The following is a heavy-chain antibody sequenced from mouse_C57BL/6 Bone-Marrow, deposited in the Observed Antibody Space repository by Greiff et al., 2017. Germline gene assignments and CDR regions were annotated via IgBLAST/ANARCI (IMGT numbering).Heavy chain of an antibody. CDR3: ARFYYGSSYWYCDV. CDR2: IYPGDGDT. J-gene: IGHJ1*03. CDR1: GYAFSSYW. V-gene: IGHV1-80*01. Sequence: QVQLQQSGAELVKPGASVKISCKASGYAFSSYWMNWVKQRPGKGLEWIGQIYPGDGDTNYNGKFTGKATLAADKSSSTAYMQLSSLTSEDSAVYFCARFYYGSSYWYCDVWGRGTAVTVSS. D-gene: IGHD1-1*01.